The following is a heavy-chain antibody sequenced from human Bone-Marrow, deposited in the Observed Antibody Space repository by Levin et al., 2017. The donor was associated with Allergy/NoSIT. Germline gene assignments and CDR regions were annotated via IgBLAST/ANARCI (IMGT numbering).Heavy chain of an antibody. V-gene: IGHV3-30*04. D-gene: IGHD6-13*01. CDR1: GFTFSSYA. CDR2: ISYDGSNK. Sequence: PGGSLRLSCAASGFTFSSYAMHWVRQAPGKGLEWVAVISYDGSNKYYADSVKGRFTISRDNSKNLSKNTLYLQMNSLRAEDTAVYYCARGVTSSWYVGYYYGMDVWGQGTTVTVSS. CDR3: ARGVTSSWYVGYYYGMDV. J-gene: IGHJ6*02.